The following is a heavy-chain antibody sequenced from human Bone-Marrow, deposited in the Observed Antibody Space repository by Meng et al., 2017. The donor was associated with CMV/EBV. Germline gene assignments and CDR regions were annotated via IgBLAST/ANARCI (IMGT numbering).Heavy chain of an antibody. Sequence: ASVKVSCKASGYTFTGYYMHWVRQAPGQGLEWMGWINPNSGGTNYAQKFQGRVTMTRDTSISTAYMELSRLRSDDTAVYYCARDIVVVIAMDLGGGEHYDYCGQGTLVTVSS. CDR3: ARDIVVVIAMDLGGGEHYDY. CDR1: GYTFTGYY. D-gene: IGHD2-21*01. CDR2: INPNSGGT. J-gene: IGHJ4*02. V-gene: IGHV1-2*02.